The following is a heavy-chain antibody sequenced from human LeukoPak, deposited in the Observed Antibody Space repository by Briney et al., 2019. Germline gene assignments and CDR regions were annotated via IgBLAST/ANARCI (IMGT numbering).Heavy chain of an antibody. CDR2: IYHSGST. Sequence: SETLSLTCTVSGGSISSYYWSWIRQPPGKGLEWIGYIYHSGSTYYNPSLKSRVTISVDRSKNQFSLKLSSVTAADTAVYYCARARVEYYGSGNWFDPWGQGTLVTVSS. CDR1: GGSISSYY. D-gene: IGHD3-10*01. J-gene: IGHJ5*02. V-gene: IGHV4-59*12. CDR3: ARARVEYYGSGNWFDP.